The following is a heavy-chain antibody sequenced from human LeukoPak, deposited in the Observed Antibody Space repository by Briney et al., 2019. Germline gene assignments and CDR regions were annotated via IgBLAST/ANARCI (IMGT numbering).Heavy chain of an antibody. CDR2: ISSSGSTI. J-gene: IGHJ3*02. V-gene: IGHV3-11*04. CDR1: GFTFSDYY. CDR3: ARAYYYDSSGYDDAFDI. Sequence: GGSLRLSCAASGFTFSDYYMSWIRQAPGKGLEWVSYISSSGSTIYYADSVKGRFTISRDNAKNSLYLQMNSLRAEDTAVYYCARAYYYDSSGYDDAFDIWGQGTMVTVSS. D-gene: IGHD3-22*01.